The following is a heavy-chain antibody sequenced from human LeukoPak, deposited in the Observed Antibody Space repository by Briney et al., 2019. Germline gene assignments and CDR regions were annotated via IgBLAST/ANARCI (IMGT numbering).Heavy chain of an antibody. J-gene: IGHJ3*02. CDR2: INPSSGGT. CDR3: ARDGIGNYYDSSGYYYRGHDAFDI. CDR1: GYTFTGYY. D-gene: IGHD3-22*01. V-gene: IGHV1-2*06. Sequence: GASVKVSCKASGYTFTGYYLHWVRQAPGQGLEWMGRINPSSGGTNYAQKFQGRVTMTRDTSISTAYMELSRLRSDDTAVYYCARDGIGNYYDSSGYYYRGHDAFDIWGQGTMVTVSS.